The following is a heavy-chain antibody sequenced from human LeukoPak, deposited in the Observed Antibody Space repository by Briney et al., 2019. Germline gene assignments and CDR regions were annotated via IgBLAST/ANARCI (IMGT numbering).Heavy chain of an antibody. V-gene: IGHV3-30*02. Sequence: GGSLRLSCATSGFTFSTYGMHWVRQAPGKGLELVAFIRYDGSNEFYVDSVKGRFTISRDNSKSTLYLQMNSLRTEDTAVYFCAKDAMDVWGKGTTVTVSS. CDR3: AKDAMDV. CDR1: GFTFSTYG. CDR2: IRYDGSNE. J-gene: IGHJ6*04.